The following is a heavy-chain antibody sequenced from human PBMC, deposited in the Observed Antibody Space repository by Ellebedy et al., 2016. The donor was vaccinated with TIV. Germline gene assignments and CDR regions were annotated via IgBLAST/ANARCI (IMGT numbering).Heavy chain of an antibody. V-gene: IGHV4-34*01. CDR2: INPSGTT. CDR1: NGSFSGYF. D-gene: IGHD2-21*02. Sequence: MPSETLSLTCAVYNGSFSGYFWTWIRQPPGKGLEWIGEINPSGTTNYNPSLKSRVTISVDTPKKQFSLNLRTVTAADTAVYYCARTDPWQPIDDWGQGILVSVSS. CDR3: ARTDPWQPIDD. J-gene: IGHJ4*02.